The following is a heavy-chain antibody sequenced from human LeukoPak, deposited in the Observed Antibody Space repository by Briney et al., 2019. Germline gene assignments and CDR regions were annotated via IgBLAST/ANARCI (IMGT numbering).Heavy chain of an antibody. CDR2: MNPNNGET. J-gene: IGHJ4*02. V-gene: IGHV1-8*02. D-gene: IGHD3-10*01. Sequence: ASVKLSLMPCRYSLNTNDLNCLRQAAGHGLEWMGWMNPNNGETVYAQKFQGRVSMTMATSATAAYMELSSLRSEDTAVYYCVIGRGPRTKDYYLDYWGPGTLVTVSS. CDR1: RYSLNTND. CDR3: VIGRGPRTKDYYLDY.